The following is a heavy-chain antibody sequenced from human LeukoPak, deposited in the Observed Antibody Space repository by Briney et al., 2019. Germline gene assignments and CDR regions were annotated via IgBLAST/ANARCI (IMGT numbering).Heavy chain of an antibody. Sequence: LGESLKISCTGSGFRFTSNWIAWVRPMPGKGLEWMGIIYPGDSDTRYSPSFQGQVTISADKSISTAYLQWSSLKASDTAMYYCARQYGRPFDYXGQGXXVTVS. V-gene: IGHV5-51*01. CDR2: IYPGDSDT. D-gene: IGHD4-17*01. CDR1: GFRFTSNW. J-gene: IGHJ4*02. CDR3: ARQYGRPFDY.